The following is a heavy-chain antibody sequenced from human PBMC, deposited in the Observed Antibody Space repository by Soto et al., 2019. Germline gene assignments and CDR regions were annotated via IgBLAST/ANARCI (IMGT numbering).Heavy chain of an antibody. J-gene: IGHJ3*02. CDR1: DGSVNSGNYY. V-gene: IGHV4-61*01. Sequence: PSETLSLTCSVSDGSVNSGNYYWSWIRQPPGKGLEWIGHIYYIGTTNYNPSLKSRVTISVDTSKNQFSLKLSSVTAADTAVYYCARDGGAAAGTSIWGQGTMVTVSS. CDR2: IYYIGTT. CDR3: ARDGGAAAGTSI. D-gene: IGHD6-13*01.